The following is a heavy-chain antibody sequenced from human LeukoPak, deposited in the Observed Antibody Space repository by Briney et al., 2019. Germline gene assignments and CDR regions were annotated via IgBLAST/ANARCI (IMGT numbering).Heavy chain of an antibody. CDR3: ARDREAVGVSEY. CDR1: GYTFSGYY. Sequence: ASVKVSCKASGYTFSGYYMNWVRQARGQGREWIGWINPNSGGTNYAQKFQGRVTMTRDTSISTVYMELSRLRSDDTAVYYCARDREAVGVSEYWGQGTLVTVSA. V-gene: IGHV1-2*02. CDR2: INPNSGGT. D-gene: IGHD6-13*01. J-gene: IGHJ4*02.